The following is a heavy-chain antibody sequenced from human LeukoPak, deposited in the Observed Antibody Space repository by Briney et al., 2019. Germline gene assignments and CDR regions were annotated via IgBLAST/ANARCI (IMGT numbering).Heavy chain of an antibody. CDR3: ANSGSKGSSWFHFDY. Sequence: GGSLSLSCAASGFTFSGHWMSWVRQAPAKGLEWVAHMNGDGSQIYYMDFVKGRFTISRDNSKNTLYLQMNSLRAEDTAVYYCANSGSKGSSWFHFDYWGQGTLVTVSS. J-gene: IGHJ4*02. D-gene: IGHD6-13*01. V-gene: IGHV3-7*03. CDR2: MNGDGSQI. CDR1: GFTFSGHW.